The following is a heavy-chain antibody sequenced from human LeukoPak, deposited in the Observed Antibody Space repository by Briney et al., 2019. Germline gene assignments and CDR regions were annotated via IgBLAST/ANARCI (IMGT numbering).Heavy chain of an antibody. J-gene: IGHJ4*02. CDR2: IGTAGDT. CDR3: ARGLARSGGEKDFDY. CDR1: GFTFSSYD. V-gene: IGHV3-13*01. D-gene: IGHD6-25*01. Sequence: PGGSLRLSCAASGFTFSSYDMHWVRQATGKGLEWVSAIGTAGDTYYPGSVKGRFTISRENAKNSLYLQMNSLRAGDTAVYYCARGLARSGGEKDFDYWGQGTLVTVSS.